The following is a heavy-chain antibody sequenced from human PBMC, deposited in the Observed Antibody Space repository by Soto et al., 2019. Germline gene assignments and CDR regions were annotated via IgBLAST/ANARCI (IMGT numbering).Heavy chain of an antibody. CDR2: ISWNSGSI. V-gene: IGHV3-9*01. CDR1: GFSFDDFA. J-gene: IGHJ4*02. D-gene: IGHD1-26*01. CDR3: AKDRATSGTYQAVDY. Sequence: GGSLSLSCAASGFSFDDFAMHWVRQVPGKGLEWVSGISWNSGSIGYADSVKGRFTISRDNAKNSLYLHMNSLRAEDTALYYCAKDRATSGTYQAVDYWGQGTLVTVSS.